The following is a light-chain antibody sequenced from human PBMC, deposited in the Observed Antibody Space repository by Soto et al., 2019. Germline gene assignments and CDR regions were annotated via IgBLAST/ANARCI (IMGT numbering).Light chain of an antibody. V-gene: IGKV1-9*01. J-gene: IGKJ1*01. CDR3: QQSGTSPPTWT. CDR1: QGISSY. CDR2: AAS. Sequence: IQLTQSPSSLSASVGDRVTITCRASQGISSYLAWYQQKPGKAPKLLIYAASTLQSGVPSRFSGSGSGTDFTLTISSLQPEDFAVYYCQQSGTSPPTWTFGQGTRVEIK.